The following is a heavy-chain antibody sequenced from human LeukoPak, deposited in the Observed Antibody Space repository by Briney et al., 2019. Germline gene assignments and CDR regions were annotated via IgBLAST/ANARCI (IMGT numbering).Heavy chain of an antibody. CDR1: GGTFSSYA. D-gene: IGHD3-16*02. Sequence: ASVKVSCKASGGTFSSYAISWVRQAPGQGLEWMGWISAYNGNTNYAQKLQGRVTMTTDTSTSTAYMELRSLRSDDTAVYYCARRYMATSAEDFDYWGQGTLVTVSS. J-gene: IGHJ4*02. CDR2: ISAYNGNT. CDR3: ARRYMATSAEDFDY. V-gene: IGHV1-18*01.